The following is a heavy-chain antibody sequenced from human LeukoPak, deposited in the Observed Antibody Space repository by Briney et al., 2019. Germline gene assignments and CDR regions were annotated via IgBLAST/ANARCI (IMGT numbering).Heavy chain of an antibody. CDR2: ISDDGSNK. D-gene: IGHD5-12*01. Sequence: PGRSLRLSCAASGFTFRTYAMNWVRQAPGKGLEWVAVISDDGSNKYYAESVKGQFTISRDNSKNSLYLQMNSLRAEDTAVYYCAKETYSGYDLDYWGQGTLVTVSS. CDR1: GFTFRTYA. CDR3: AKETYSGYDLDY. J-gene: IGHJ4*02. V-gene: IGHV3-30*04.